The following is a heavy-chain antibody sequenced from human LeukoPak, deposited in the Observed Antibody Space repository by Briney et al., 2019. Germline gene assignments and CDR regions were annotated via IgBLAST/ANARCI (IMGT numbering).Heavy chain of an antibody. Sequence: SGPTLVKPTQTLTLTCTFSGFSLSTSGVGVCWIRQAQGKALECLALIYRNDYNRYRPSLESRLTITKDTSKNQVVLTMTNMDPVDTATYYCAHISSWPSWFDPWGQGTLVTVSS. CDR2: IYRNDYN. CDR1: GFSLSTSGVG. J-gene: IGHJ5*02. D-gene: IGHD6-13*01. V-gene: IGHV2-5*01. CDR3: AHISSWPSWFDP.